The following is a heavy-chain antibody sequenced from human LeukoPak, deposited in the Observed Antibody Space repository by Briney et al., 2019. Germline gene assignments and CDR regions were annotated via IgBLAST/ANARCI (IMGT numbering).Heavy chain of an antibody. CDR1: GYAFTSYG. V-gene: IGHV1-18*01. CDR3: ARDTHDSSGYYPNFDY. J-gene: IGHJ4*02. CDR2: ISAYNGNT. Sequence: ASVTVSCKASGYAFTSYGISWVRQAPGQGLEWMGWISAYNGNTNYAQKLQGRVTMTTDTSTSTAYMELRSLRSDDTAVYYCARDTHDSSGYYPNFDYWGQGTLVTVSS. D-gene: IGHD3-22*01.